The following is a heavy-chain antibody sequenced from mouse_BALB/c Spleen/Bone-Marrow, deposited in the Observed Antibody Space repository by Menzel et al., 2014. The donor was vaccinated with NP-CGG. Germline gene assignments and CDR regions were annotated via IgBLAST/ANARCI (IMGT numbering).Heavy chain of an antibody. CDR1: GYTFTSYY. V-gene: IGHV1S81*02. Sequence: QVQLQQSGAELVKPGASVKLSCKASGYTFTSYYMYWVKQRPGQGLEWIGEINPSSGGTNFNEKVKSKATLTVNKSSSTAYMQLSSLTSEGSAVYYCTGSGPGFAYWGQGTLVTVSA. J-gene: IGHJ3*01. CDR2: INPSSGGT. CDR3: TGSGPGFAY.